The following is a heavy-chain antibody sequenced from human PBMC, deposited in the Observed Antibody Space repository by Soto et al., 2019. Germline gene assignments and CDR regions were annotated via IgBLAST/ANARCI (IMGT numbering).Heavy chain of an antibody. V-gene: IGHV3-53*04. CDR3: ARDSSCTNGVCYDAFDI. J-gene: IGHJ3*02. Sequence: GGSLRLSCAASGFTVSSNYMSWVRQAPGKGLEWVSVIYSGGSTYYADSVKGRFTISRHNSKNTLYLQMNSLRAEDTAVYYCARDSSCTNGVCYDAFDIWGQGTMVTVSS. CDR1: GFTVSSNY. CDR2: IYSGGST. D-gene: IGHD2-8*01.